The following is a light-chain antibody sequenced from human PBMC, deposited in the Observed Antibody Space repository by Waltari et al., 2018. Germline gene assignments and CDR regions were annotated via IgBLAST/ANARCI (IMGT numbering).Light chain of an antibody. Sequence: DIQMPQSPSSLSASVGDRVTITCQASQDIRKNLNWFQQKPGNAPQVLIFDASNSQAAVPSRFSGSGSGTDCAFTISSLQPEDIGTYFCRQYANLPRTFGGGTRVEIK. J-gene: IGKJ4*02. V-gene: IGKV1-33*01. CDR1: QDIRKN. CDR2: DAS. CDR3: RQYANLPRT.